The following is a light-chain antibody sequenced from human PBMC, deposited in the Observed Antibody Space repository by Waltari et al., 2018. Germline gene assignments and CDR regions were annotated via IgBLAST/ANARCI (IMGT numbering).Light chain of an antibody. CDR2: GKN. CDR1: SLRSYY. CDR3: TSRDSSSNHWV. J-gene: IGLJ3*02. V-gene: IGLV3-19*01. Sequence: SSELTQDPAVSVALGQTVRITCQGDSLRSYYASWYQQKPGQAPVLVIYGKNNRPSGIPDRSSRSSSGNTASLTITGAQAEDEADYSLTSRDSSSNHWVFGGGTKLTVL.